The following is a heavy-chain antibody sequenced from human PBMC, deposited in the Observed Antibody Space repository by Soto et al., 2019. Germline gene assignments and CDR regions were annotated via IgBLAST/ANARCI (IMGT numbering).Heavy chain of an antibody. J-gene: IGHJ4*02. D-gene: IGHD3-3*01. Sequence: EVQLLESGGGLVQPGGSLRLSCAASGFTFSTYAMSWVRQAPGKGLEWVSSINKNGGSTFYADSVKGRFTISRDNSQETLFTPMNRLRAEDPALYFLAERPPFDFGNWGQGTLVTVSS. V-gene: IGHV3-23*01. CDR3: AERPPFDFGN. CDR2: INKNGGST. CDR1: GFTFSTYA.